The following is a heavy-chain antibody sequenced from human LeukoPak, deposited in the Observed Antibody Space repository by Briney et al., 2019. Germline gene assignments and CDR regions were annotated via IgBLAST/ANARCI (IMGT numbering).Heavy chain of an antibody. D-gene: IGHD1-26*01. J-gene: IGHJ4*02. V-gene: IGHV3-21*01. CDR1: GFTFSSYS. Sequence: PGGSLRLSCAASGFTFSSYSMNWVRQAPGKGLEWVSSISSSSSYIYYADSVKGRFTISRDNAKNSLYLQMNSLRAEDTAVYYCARDIGPEWEPNPWDHWGQGTLVTVSS. CDR2: ISSSSSYI. CDR3: ARDIGPEWEPNPWDH.